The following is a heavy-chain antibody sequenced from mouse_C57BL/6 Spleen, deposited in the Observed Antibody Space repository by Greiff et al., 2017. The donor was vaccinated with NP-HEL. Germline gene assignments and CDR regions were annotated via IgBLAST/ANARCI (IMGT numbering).Heavy chain of an antibody. Sequence: VQLQQSGAELARPGASVKLSCKASGYTFTSYGISWVKQRTGQGLEWIGEIYPRSGNTYYNEKFKGKATLTADKSSSTAYMDLRSLTSEDSAVYFCARSAYDYDEDAMDYWGQGTSVTVSS. CDR3: ARSAYDYDEDAMDY. CDR1: GYTFTSYG. V-gene: IGHV1-81*01. CDR2: IYPRSGNT. D-gene: IGHD2-4*01. J-gene: IGHJ4*01.